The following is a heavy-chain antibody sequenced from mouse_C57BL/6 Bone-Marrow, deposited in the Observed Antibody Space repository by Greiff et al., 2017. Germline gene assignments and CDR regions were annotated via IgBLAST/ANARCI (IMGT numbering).Heavy chain of an antibody. D-gene: IGHD1-1*01. V-gene: IGHV1-53*01. Sequence: VQLQQPGTELVKPGASVKLSCKASGYTFTSSWMHWVKQRPGQGLEWIGNINPSNGGTNYNEKFKSKATLTVDKSSSTAYMQLSSLTSEDSAVYYCARFYGSSRYYFDYWGQGTTLTVSS. CDR2: INPSNGGT. CDR1: GYTFTSSW. J-gene: IGHJ2*01. CDR3: ARFYGSSRYYFDY.